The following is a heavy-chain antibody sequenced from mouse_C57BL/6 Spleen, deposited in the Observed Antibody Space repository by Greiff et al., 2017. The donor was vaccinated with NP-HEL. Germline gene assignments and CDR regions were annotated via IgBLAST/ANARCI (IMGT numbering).Heavy chain of an antibody. CDR3: ARSHGSSYGYAMDY. J-gene: IGHJ4*01. Sequence: QVHVKQSGPELVKPGASVKISCKASGYSFTSYYIHWVKQRPGQGLEWIGWIYPGSGNTKYNEKFKGKATLTADTSSSTAYMQLSSLTSEDSAVYYCARSHGSSYGYAMDYWGQGTSVTVSS. CDR1: GYSFTSYY. V-gene: IGHV1-66*01. CDR2: IYPGSGNT. D-gene: IGHD1-1*01.